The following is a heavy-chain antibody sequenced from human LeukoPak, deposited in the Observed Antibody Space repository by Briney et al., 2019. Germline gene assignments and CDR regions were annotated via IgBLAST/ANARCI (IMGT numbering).Heavy chain of an antibody. V-gene: IGHV3-23*01. Sequence: GGSLRLSCAASGFTFSSYAMIWVRQAPGKGLEWVSAISGSGGSTYHADSVKGRFTVSRDNSKNTLYLQTNSLRAEDTAVYYCAKGYGDQSVYGMDVWGQGTTVTVSS. CDR3: AKGYGDQSVYGMDV. D-gene: IGHD4-17*01. CDR2: ISGSGGST. CDR1: GFTFSSYA. J-gene: IGHJ6*02.